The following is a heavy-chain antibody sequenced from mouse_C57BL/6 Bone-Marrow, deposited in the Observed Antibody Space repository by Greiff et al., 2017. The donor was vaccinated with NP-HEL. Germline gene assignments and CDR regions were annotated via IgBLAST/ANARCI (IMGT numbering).Heavy chain of an antibody. Sequence: QVQLQQPGAELVKPGASVKMSCKASGYTFTSYWITWVKQRPGQGLEWIGDIYPGSGSTNYNEKFKSKATLTVDTSSSTAYMQLSSLTSEDSAVYYCATGVYEGYPWFAYWGQGTLVTVSA. V-gene: IGHV1-55*01. CDR2: IYPGSGST. CDR3: ATGVYEGYPWFAY. D-gene: IGHD2-3*01. J-gene: IGHJ3*01. CDR1: GYTFTSYW.